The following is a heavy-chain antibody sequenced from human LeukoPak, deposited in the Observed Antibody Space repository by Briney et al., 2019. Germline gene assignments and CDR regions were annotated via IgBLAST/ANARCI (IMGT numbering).Heavy chain of an antibody. V-gene: IGHV1-2*06. CDR2: INPNSGGT. CDR3: ARDFTTYCSNGLCLDRNWFDP. J-gene: IGHJ5*02. CDR1: GYTFTGYY. D-gene: IGHD2-8*01. Sequence: GASVKVSYKASGYTFTGYYMHWVRQAPGQGLEWMGRINPNSGGTNYAQKFQGRVTMTRDTSISTAYMELSRLRSDDTAVYYCARDFTTYCSNGLCLDRNWFDPWGQGTLVTVSS.